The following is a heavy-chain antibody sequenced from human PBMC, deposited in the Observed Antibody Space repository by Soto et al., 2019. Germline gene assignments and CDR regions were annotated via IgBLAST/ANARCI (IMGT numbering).Heavy chain of an antibody. CDR3: AQESGDDILTGYYPPLTPPAG. V-gene: IGHV3-23*01. J-gene: IGHJ4*02. CDR2: ISGSGSNT. D-gene: IGHD3-9*01. Sequence: GGSLRLSCAASGFTFSTYGMNWVRQAPGKGLEWVSSISGSGSNTYYADSVKGRFTMSRDNSKNTLNMQMNSLRAEDTTVYYCAQESGDDILTGYYPPLTPPAGWGQGTLVTVSS. CDR1: GFTFSTYG.